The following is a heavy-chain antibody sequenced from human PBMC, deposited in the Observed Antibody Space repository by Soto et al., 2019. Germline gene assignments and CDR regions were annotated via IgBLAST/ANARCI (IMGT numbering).Heavy chain of an antibody. J-gene: IGHJ5*02. CDR3: ARHPERIAEIGWFDP. CDR1: GFTFSSYS. D-gene: IGHD6-13*01. Sequence: EVQLVESGGGLVQPGGSLRLSCAASGFTFSSYSMNWVRQAPGKGLEWVSYISSSSSTIYYADSVKGRVTISRDNAKKSLYLQMNSLRAEDTAVYYCARHPERIAEIGWFDPWGQGTLVTVSS. V-gene: IGHV3-48*01. CDR2: ISSSSSTI.